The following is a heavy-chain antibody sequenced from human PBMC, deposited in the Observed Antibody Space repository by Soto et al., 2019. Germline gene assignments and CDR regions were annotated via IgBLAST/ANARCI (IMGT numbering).Heavy chain of an antibody. V-gene: IGHV3-53*02. Sequence: EVQLVETGGGLIQPGGSLRLSCAASGFTVSSKYMGWVRQAPGKGLEWVSVIYSGGSTYYADSVKGRFTISRDNSKNTLYLQMNSLRAEDTAVYYCARDGGWYAGLDPWGQGILVTVSS. CDR2: IYSGGST. CDR3: ARDGGWYAGLDP. D-gene: IGHD6-19*01. J-gene: IGHJ5*02. CDR1: GFTVSSKY.